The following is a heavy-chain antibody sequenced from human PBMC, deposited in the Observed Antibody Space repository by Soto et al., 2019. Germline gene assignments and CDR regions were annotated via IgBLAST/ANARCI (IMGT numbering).Heavy chain of an antibody. V-gene: IGHV1-2*02. CDR2: INPNSGGT. Sequence: ASVKVSCKASGYTFTGYCMPWVRQAPGQGLEWMGGINPNSGGTNYAQKFQGRVTMTRDTSISTRYMELSRLRSDGTDVYHCATSPGIWGAADACDVGG. J-gene: IGHJ3*01. CDR1: GYTFTGYC. D-gene: IGHD3-16*01. CDR3: ATSPGIWGAADACDV.